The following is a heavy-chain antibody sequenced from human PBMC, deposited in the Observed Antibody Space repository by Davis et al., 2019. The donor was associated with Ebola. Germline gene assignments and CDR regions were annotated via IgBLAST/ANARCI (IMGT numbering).Heavy chain of an antibody. V-gene: IGHV3-23*01. CDR2: IGGAGHNT. CDR3: VRDGNDYTVFPHHYYGMDV. D-gene: IGHD4-11*01. J-gene: IGHJ6*02. CDR1: GFTFNKFA. Sequence: GGSLRLSCVVSGFTFNKFAMAWVRQVAGKGLECVAAIGGAGHNTYYADSAKGRFTISRDNSKNTLNLQMKSLRAEDTAVYYCVRDGNDYTVFPHHYYGMDVWGQGTTVTVSS.